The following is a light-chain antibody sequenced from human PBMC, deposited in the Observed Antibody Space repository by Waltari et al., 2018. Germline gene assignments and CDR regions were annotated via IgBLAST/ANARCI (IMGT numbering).Light chain of an antibody. J-gene: IGKJ3*01. CDR1: QSLLHSNGYNY. CDR3: MQALQTPFT. Sequence: DIVMTQSPLSLPVTPGEPASISCRSIQSLLHSNGYNYLDWYLQKPGQSPHLLIYLGSNRASGVPDRFSGNGSGTDFTLKISRVEAEDVGVYYCMQALQTPFTFGPGTKVDIK. CDR2: LGS. V-gene: IGKV2-28*01.